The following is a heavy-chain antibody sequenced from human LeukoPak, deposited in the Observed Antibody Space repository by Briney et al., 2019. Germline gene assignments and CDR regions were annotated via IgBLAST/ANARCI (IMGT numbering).Heavy chain of an antibody. J-gene: IGHJ4*02. Sequence: ASVKVSCKASGYTFTNYGVSWVRQAPGQGPEWMGWISAYNGNINYAQKLQGRVTMTTDTSTSTAYMEVRSLRSDDTAVYYCARDLTRNGIAATGGLSDWGQGTLVTVSS. D-gene: IGHD6-13*01. CDR1: GYTFTNYG. CDR3: ARDLTRNGIAATGGLSD. CDR2: ISAYNGNI. V-gene: IGHV1-18*01.